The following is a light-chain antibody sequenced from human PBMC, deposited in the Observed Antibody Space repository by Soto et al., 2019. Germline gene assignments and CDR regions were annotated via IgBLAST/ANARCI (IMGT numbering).Light chain of an antibody. CDR2: LAS. J-gene: IGKJ3*01. Sequence: DIVMTQSPLSLPVTPGEPASISCRSSQSLLHSDGYNSLDWYLQKPGQSPQILIYLASNRASGVADRFSGSGSATDFTLKISRVEAEDVGVYYCVQGLQTPFTFGPGTKVDIK. V-gene: IGKV2-28*01. CDR3: VQGLQTPFT. CDR1: QSLLHSDGYNS.